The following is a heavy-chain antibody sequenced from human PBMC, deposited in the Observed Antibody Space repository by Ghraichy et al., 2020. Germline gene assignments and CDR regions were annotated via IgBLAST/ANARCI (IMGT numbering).Heavy chain of an antibody. Sequence: GGSLRLSCAASGFTFSSYSMNWVRQAPGKGLEWVSYISSSSTVYYADSVKGRFTSSRDNAKKSLYLQMNSLRDEDTAVYYCALVGATPLRYWYFDLWGRGTLVTVSS. V-gene: IGHV3-48*02. J-gene: IGHJ2*01. CDR3: ALVGATPLRYWYFDL. CDR2: ISSSSTV. D-gene: IGHD1-26*01. CDR1: GFTFSSYS.